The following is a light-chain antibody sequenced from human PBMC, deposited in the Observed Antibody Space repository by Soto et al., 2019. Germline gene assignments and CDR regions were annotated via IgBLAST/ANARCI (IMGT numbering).Light chain of an antibody. CDR1: SRDVGIYNY. J-gene: IGLJ2*01. Sequence: QSALTQPRSVSGSPGQSVTVSCTGTSRDVGIYNYVSWYQQRPGTAPKVTIYDVTKRPSGVPDRFSGSKSANTASLTISGLQADDEADYYCCSYAGNYTLLFGGGTKLTVL. CDR2: DVT. CDR3: CSYAGNYTLL. V-gene: IGLV2-11*01.